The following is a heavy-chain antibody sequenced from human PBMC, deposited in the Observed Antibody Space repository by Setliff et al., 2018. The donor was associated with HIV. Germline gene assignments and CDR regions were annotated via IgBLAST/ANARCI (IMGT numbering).Heavy chain of an antibody. J-gene: IGHJ5*02. Sequence: GASVKVPCKDSGYTFPNFGVGWVRQAPGQGLEWMGWVSHYNGHTKYAQRFQGRVTMSTDTSTSTIYMEMTSLRSDDTAVYYGARWSCGRATCYDSPYNWFEPWGQGTLVTVSS. CDR2: VSHYNGHT. D-gene: IGHD2-2*01. CDR3: ARWSCGRATCYDSPYNWFEP. CDR1: GYTFPNFG. V-gene: IGHV1-18*01.